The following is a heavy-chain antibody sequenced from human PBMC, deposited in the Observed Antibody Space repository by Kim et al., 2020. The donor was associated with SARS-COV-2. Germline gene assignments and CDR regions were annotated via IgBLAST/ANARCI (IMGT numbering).Heavy chain of an antibody. V-gene: IGHV4-59*09. D-gene: IGHD6-13*01. J-gene: IGHJ4*02. Sequence: YNPSLKSRVTISVDTSKNQFSLKLSSVTAADTAVYYCARGPYSSSWGLDYWGQGTLVTVSS. CDR3: ARGPYSSSWGLDY.